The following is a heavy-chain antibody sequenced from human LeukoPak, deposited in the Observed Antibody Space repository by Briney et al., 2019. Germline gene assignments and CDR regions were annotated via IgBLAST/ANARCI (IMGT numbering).Heavy chain of an antibody. CDR1: GFTFSSYG. V-gene: IGHV3-30*02. CDR3: ARGGGTHPRHLDY. J-gene: IGHJ4*02. Sequence: GGSLRLSCAASGFTFSSYGMHWVRQAPGKGLEWVAFIRYDGSNKYYADSVKGRFTISRDNAKNSLYLQMNSLRAEDTALYHCARGGGTHPRHLDYWGQGTLVTVSS. D-gene: IGHD3-16*01. CDR2: IRYDGSNK.